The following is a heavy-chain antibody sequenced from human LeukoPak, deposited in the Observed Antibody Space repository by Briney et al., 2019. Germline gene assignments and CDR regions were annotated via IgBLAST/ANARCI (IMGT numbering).Heavy chain of an antibody. D-gene: IGHD1-26*01. Sequence: PGGSLRLSCAASGFTVSSNYMSWVRQAPGKGLEWVSVIYSGGSTYYADSVKGRFTISRDNSKNTLYLQMNSLRAEDTAVYYCARLVDPGIYYYYYMDVWGKGTTVTVSS. CDR1: GFTVSSNY. V-gene: IGHV3-66*01. CDR3: ARLVDPGIYYYYYMDV. CDR2: IYSGGST. J-gene: IGHJ6*03.